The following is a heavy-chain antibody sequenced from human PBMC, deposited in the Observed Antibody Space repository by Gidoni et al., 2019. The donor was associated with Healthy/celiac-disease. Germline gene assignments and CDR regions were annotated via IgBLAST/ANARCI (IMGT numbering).Heavy chain of an antibody. V-gene: IGHV5-51*01. CDR1: GYRFTSYW. D-gene: IGHD6-13*01. CDR3: ARSSTSSSWFYYYYGMDV. J-gene: IGHJ6*02. Sequence: EVQLVQSGAEVQKPGESLKISCKGSGYRFTSYWNGWVRQMPGKGLEWMGIIYPGDSDTRYSPSFQGQVTISADKSISTAYLQWSSLKASDTAMYYCARSSTSSSWFYYYYGMDVWGQGTTVTVSS. CDR2: IYPGDSDT.